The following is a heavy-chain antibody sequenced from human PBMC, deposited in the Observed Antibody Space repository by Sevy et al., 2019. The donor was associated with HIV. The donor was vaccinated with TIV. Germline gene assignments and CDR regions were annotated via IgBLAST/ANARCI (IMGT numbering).Heavy chain of an antibody. CDR2: IYSGGST. J-gene: IGHJ4*02. CDR1: GFTVSLNY. V-gene: IGHV3-53*01. D-gene: IGHD1-26*01. Sequence: GGSLRLSCAASGFTVSLNYMSGVRQAPGKGRDGVSVIYSGGSTYYADSVKGRFTISRDNSKNTLYLQMNSLRAEDTAVYYCARERIVGATWGGFDYWGQGTLVTVSS. CDR3: ARERIVGATWGGFDY.